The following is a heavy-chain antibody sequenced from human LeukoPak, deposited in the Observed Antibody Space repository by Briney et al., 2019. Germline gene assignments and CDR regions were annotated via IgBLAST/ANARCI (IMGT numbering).Heavy chain of an antibody. CDR2: INHSGST. V-gene: IGHV4-34*01. Sequence: SETLSLTCAVYGGSFSGYYWSWIRQPPGKGLEWIGEINHSGSTNYNPSLKSRVTISVDTSKNQFSLKLSSVTAADTAVYYCARDYRDYYGSGSYSAGEIYYYYGMDVWGQGTTVTVSS. D-gene: IGHD3-10*01. CDR3: ARDYRDYYGSGSYSAGEIYYYYGMDV. J-gene: IGHJ6*02. CDR1: GGSFSGYY.